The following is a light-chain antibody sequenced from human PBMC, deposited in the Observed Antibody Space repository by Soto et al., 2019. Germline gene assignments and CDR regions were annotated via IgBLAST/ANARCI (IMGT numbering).Light chain of an antibody. Sequence: QSVLTQPPSVSGAPGQRVTISCTESSSNIGAGYDVHWYQQLPGTAPKLLIYGNSNRPSGVPDRFSGSKSGTSASLAITGLQAEDEADYYCQSYDSSLSGCVFGGGTQLTVL. V-gene: IGLV1-40*01. CDR3: QSYDSSLSGCV. J-gene: IGLJ7*01. CDR1: SSNIGAGYD. CDR2: GNS.